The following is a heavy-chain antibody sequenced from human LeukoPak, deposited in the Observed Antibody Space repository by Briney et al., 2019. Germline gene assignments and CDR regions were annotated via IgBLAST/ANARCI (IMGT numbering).Heavy chain of an antibody. Sequence: ASVKVSCKASGYTFTSYYMHWVRQAPGQGLEWMGWINPNSGGTNYAQKFQGRVTMTRDTSISTAYMELSRLRSDDTAVYYCARVKTYRFLEWLLSEALDYWGQGTLVTVSS. J-gene: IGHJ4*02. V-gene: IGHV1-2*02. CDR3: ARVKTYRFLEWLLSEALDY. CDR1: GYTFTSYY. CDR2: INPNSGGT. D-gene: IGHD3-3*01.